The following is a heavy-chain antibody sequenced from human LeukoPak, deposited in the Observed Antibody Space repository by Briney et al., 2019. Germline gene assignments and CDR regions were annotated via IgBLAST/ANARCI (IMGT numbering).Heavy chain of an antibody. V-gene: IGHV3-23*01. CDR1: GFTFSSYA. CDR3: ANDGLRFLEWYLGYFDL. Sequence: GGSLRLSCAASGFTFSSYAMSWVRQTPGKGLEWVSSISGSGGSTNYADSVTGRFAISRGNSNNTLYLQMNSLRADDTAVYYCANDGLRFLEWYLGYFDLWGRGTLVTVSS. D-gene: IGHD3-3*01. CDR2: ISGSGGST. J-gene: IGHJ2*01.